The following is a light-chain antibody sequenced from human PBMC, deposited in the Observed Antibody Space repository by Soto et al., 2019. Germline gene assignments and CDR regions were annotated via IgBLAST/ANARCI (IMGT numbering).Light chain of an antibody. CDR3: QQYNNWPPAWT. CDR1: QSVSSN. J-gene: IGKJ1*01. Sequence: EIVMTQSPATLSVSPGERATLSCRARQSVSSNLAWYQQKPGQAPRLLIYGASTRATGITARFSGSGSGTEFTLTISSLQSEDFAIYYCQQYNNWPPAWTFGQGTKVEIK. CDR2: GAS. V-gene: IGKV3-15*01.